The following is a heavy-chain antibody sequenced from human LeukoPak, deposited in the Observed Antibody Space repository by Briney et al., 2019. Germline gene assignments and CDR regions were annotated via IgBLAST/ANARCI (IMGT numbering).Heavy chain of an antibody. CDR3: ARDRRVGATTNAFDI. D-gene: IGHD1-26*01. J-gene: IGHJ3*02. CDR1: GGTFSSYA. V-gene: IGHV1-69*04. CDR2: IIPILGIA. Sequence: SVKVSCKASGGTFSSYAISWVRQAPGQGLEWMGRIIPILGIANYAQKFQGKVTITADKSTSTAYMELSSLRSEDTAVYYCARDRRVGATTNAFDIWGQGTMVTVSS.